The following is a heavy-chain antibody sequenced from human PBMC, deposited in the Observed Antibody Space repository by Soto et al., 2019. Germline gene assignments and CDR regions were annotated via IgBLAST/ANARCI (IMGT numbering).Heavy chain of an antibody. J-gene: IGHJ4*02. CDR1: GGTFSGYA. Sequence: VASVKVSCKASGGTFSGYAISWVRQAPGQGLEWMGGIIPIFGTANYAQKFQGRVTITADESTSTAYMELSSLRSEDTAVYYCARRSVLEDSSTFDYWGQGTLVTVSS. CDR3: ARRSVLEDSSTFDY. CDR2: IIPIFGTA. D-gene: IGHD2-2*01. V-gene: IGHV1-69*13.